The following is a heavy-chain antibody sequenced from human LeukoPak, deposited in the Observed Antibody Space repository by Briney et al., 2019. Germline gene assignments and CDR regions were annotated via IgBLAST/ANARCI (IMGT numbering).Heavy chain of an antibody. Sequence: SETLSLTCTVSGGSIRNNNFYWAWIRQPPGKGLEWIGSIYYTGSTYYNPSLKSPLTISLDTSKNQFSLKLTSVTAADTAVYFCARGRDYDILTGYYSPFPFDIWGQGTMVTVSS. V-gene: IGHV4-39*07. D-gene: IGHD3-9*01. CDR3: ARGRDYDILTGYYSPFPFDI. J-gene: IGHJ3*02. CDR1: GGSIRNNNFY. CDR2: IYYTGST.